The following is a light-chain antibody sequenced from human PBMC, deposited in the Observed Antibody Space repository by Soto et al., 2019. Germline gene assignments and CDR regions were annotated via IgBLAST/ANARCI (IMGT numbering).Light chain of an antibody. CDR1: SGHSSYA. CDR3: QTWGTGILV. CDR2: VNSDDSH. Sequence: QLVLTQSPSASASLGASVKLTCTLSSGHSSYAIAWHQQQPEKGPRYLMKVNSDDSHTKGDGIPGRFSGSSSGAERYLTISSLQSEDEADYYCQTWGTGILVFGGGTKVTVL. V-gene: IGLV4-69*01. J-gene: IGLJ3*02.